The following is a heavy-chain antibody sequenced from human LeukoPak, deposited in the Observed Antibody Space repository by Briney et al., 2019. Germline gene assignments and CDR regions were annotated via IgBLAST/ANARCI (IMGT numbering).Heavy chain of an antibody. D-gene: IGHD3-22*01. CDR3: TRVVVTTTDSFDP. CDR1: GGSISSGGYS. Sequence: SETLSLTCAVSGGSISSGGYSWSWIRQPPGKGLEWIGYIYYSGTTYYSPSLKSRISISIDTSKNQFSLNLSSVTAADTAVYFCTRVVVTTTDSFDPWGQGTLVIVSS. J-gene: IGHJ5*01. V-gene: IGHV4-30-4*07. CDR2: IYYSGTT.